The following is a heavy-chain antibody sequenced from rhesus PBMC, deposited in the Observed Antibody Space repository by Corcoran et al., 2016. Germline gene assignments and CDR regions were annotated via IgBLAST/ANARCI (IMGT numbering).Heavy chain of an antibody. CDR2: INSGGGNT. J-gene: IGHJ4*01. V-gene: IGHV3S42*01. CDR1: GFTFSSYW. D-gene: IGHD6-25*01. Sequence: DVQLVESGGGLVKPGGSLRLSCVASGFTFSSYWMNWVRQTPGMGLEWISAINSGGGNTYDADSVKGRFTISRDNSKNTLALQMTSLIAEETAVYYCAKGGIAAAGRFDYWGQGVLVTVSS. CDR3: AKGGIAAAGRFDY.